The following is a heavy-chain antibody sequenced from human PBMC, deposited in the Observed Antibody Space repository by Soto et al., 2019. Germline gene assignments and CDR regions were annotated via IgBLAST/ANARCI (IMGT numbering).Heavy chain of an antibody. CDR2: ISSSSSYI. Sequence: PGGSLRLSCAASGFTFSSYSMNWVRQAPGKGLEWVSSISSSSSYIYYADSVKGRFTISRDNAKNSLYLQMNSLRAEDTAVYYCSWRENYYYYYGMDVWGQGTTVTVSS. CDR1: GFTFSSYS. J-gene: IGHJ6*02. CDR3: SWRENYYYYYGMDV. V-gene: IGHV3-21*04.